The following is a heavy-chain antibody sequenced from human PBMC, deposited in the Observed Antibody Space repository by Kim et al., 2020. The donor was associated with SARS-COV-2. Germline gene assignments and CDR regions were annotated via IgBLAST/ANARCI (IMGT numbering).Heavy chain of an antibody. CDR3: AGIDSPTRAFDY. J-gene: IGHJ4*02. CDR2: ISAYNGNT. Sequence: ASVKVSCKASGYTLTSYGISWVRQAPGQGLEWMGWISAYNGNTNYAQKLQGRVTMTTDTSTSTAYMELRSLRSDDTAVYYCAGIDSPTRAFDYWGQGTLVTVSS. CDR1: GYTLTSYG. D-gene: IGHD2-15*01. V-gene: IGHV1-18*04.